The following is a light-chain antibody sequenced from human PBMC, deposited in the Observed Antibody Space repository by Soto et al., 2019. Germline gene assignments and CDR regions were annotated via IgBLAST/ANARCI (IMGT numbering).Light chain of an antibody. J-gene: IGLJ2*01. CDR3: SSYTTFRTPHVA. Sequence: QSVLTQPASVSGSLGRSITISCTGTSSDVGGYNYVSWCQQHPGQAPKLLIHDVTNRPSGISDRFSGSKSANTASLTISNLRPEDEAHYYCSSYTTFRTPHVAFGGGTKVTVL. CDR2: DVT. V-gene: IGLV2-14*03. CDR1: SSDVGGYNY.